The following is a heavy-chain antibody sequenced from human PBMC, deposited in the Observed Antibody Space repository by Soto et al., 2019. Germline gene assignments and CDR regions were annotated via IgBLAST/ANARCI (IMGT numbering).Heavy chain of an antibody. D-gene: IGHD1-7*01. CDR2: ISGSGGST. V-gene: IGHV3-23*01. CDR3: AKDPLGTTRCFEY. Sequence: PGGSLRLSCAASGFTFSSYAMSWVRQAPGKGLEWVSAISGSGGSTHYADSVKGRFTISRDNSKNTLYLQMNSLRAEDTAVYYCAKDPLGTTRCFEYWGQGTLVTVSS. CDR1: GFTFSSYA. J-gene: IGHJ4*02.